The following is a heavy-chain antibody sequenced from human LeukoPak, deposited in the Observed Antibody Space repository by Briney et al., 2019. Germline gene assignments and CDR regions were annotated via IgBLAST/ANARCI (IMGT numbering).Heavy chain of an antibody. CDR3: ARGRQNSDY. CDR2: IYYSGST. V-gene: IGHV4-59*01. CDR1: GGSISSYY. J-gene: IGHJ4*02. Sequence: AETLSLPCTVSGGSISSYYGRCIRQPPGKGLEWIGYIYYSGSTNYNPSLKSRVTISVDTSKNQFSLKLSSVTAADTAVYYCARGRQNSDYWGQGTLVTVSS.